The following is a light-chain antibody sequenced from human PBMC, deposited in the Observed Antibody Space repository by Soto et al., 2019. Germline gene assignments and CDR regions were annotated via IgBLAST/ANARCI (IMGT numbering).Light chain of an antibody. Sequence: EIVLTQSPATLSLSPGARVTLSCRASQSVSSYLAWYQQKPGRAPRLLIYDASNRATGIPARFSGSGSGTDFTLTISSLEPEDFAVYFCQQRSNWQIPFGQGTRLEIK. CDR3: QQRSNWQIP. CDR2: DAS. CDR1: QSVSSY. J-gene: IGKJ5*01. V-gene: IGKV3-11*01.